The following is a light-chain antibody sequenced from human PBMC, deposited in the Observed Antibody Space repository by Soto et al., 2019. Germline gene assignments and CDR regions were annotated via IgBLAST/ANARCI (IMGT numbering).Light chain of an antibody. CDR3: QQSYSTPYT. Sequence: DIQMTQSPSSLSASVGDRVTITCRASQSISSYLNWYHQKPGKAPKLLIYAASSLQSGVPSRFSGSGSGTVFTLTISSLQPEDFATYYCQQSYSTPYTFGQGTKVEIK. CDR1: QSISSY. V-gene: IGKV1-39*01. CDR2: AAS. J-gene: IGKJ2*01.